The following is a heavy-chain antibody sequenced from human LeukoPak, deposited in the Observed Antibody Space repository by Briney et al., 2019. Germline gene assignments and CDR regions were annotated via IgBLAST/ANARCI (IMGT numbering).Heavy chain of an antibody. J-gene: IGHJ5*02. D-gene: IGHD6-13*01. CDR2: MFYSGNT. CDR1: GASITSYH. CDR3: ARIVMYSSSWYRWFDP. V-gene: IGHV4-4*07. Sequence: SETLSLTCTVSGASITSYHWSWIRQPAGKGLEWIGRMFYSGNTDYNPSLKSRLTMSIDTSKNQFSLKLSSGTAADTAVYYCARIVMYSSSWYRWFDPWGQGTLVTVSS.